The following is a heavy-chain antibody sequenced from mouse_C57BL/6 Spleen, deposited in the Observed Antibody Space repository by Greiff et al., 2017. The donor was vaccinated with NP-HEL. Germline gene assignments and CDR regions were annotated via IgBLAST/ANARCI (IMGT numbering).Heavy chain of an antibody. V-gene: IGHV1-52*01. J-gene: IGHJ2*01. CDR1: GYTFTSYW. Sequence: VQLQQPGAELVRPGSSVKLSCKASGYTFTSYWMHWVKQRPIQGLEWIGNIDPSDSETHYNQKFKDKATLTVAKSSSTAYMQLSSLTSEDSAVYYCARFYYYGGGYWGQGTTLTVSS. CDR2: IDPSDSET. D-gene: IGHD1-1*01. CDR3: ARFYYYGGGY.